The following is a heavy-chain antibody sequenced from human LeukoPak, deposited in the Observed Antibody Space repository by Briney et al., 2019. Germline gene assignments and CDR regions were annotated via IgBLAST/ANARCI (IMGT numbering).Heavy chain of an antibody. CDR2: INHSGST. D-gene: IGHD3-22*01. CDR1: GGSFSGHY. J-gene: IGHJ6*02. V-gene: IGHV4-34*01. CDR3: ARGAKGYYYDSSTPPHYYYYGMDV. Sequence: SETLSLTCAVCGGSFSGHYWSWIRQPPGKGLEWIGEINHSGSTNYNPSLKSRVTISVDTSKNQFSLKLSSVTAADTAVYYCARGAKGYYYDSSTPPHYYYYGMDVWGQGTTVTVSS.